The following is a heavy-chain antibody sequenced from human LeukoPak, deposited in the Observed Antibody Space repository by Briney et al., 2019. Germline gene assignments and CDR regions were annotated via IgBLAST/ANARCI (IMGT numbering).Heavy chain of an antibody. CDR3: ARGYSSSWNYFDY. Sequence: PSETLSLTCTVSGGSISSDYWSWIRQPPGKGLEWIGYIYYSGRTYYNPSLKSRITISVDTSKNQFSLKLSSVTAADTAVYYCARGYSSSWNYFDYWGQGTLVTVSS. CDR1: GGSISSDY. V-gene: IGHV4-59*01. CDR2: IYYSGRT. J-gene: IGHJ4*02. D-gene: IGHD6-13*01.